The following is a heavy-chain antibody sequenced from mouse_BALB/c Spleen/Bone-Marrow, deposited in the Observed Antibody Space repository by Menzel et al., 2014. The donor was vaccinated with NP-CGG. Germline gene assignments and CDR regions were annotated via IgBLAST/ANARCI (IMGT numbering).Heavy chain of an antibody. CDR3: ARQLGLRWAMDY. CDR1: GSTFSSYT. CDR2: ISNGGGST. Sequence: EVNLVESGGGLVQPGGSLKLSCAASGSTFSSYTVSWVRQTPEKRLEWVAYISNGGGSTYYPDTVKGRFTISRDNAKNTLYLQMSSLKSEDTAMYYCARQLGLRWAMDYWGQGTSVTVSS. D-gene: IGHD3-1*01. J-gene: IGHJ4*01. V-gene: IGHV5-12-2*01.